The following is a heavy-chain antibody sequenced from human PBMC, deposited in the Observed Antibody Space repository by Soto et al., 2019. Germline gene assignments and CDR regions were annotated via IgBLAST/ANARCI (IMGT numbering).Heavy chain of an antibody. D-gene: IGHD5-12*01. CDR2: IIPIFGTA. CDR1: GGTFSSYA. CDR3: AREARGQWLHHEDVYYFDY. V-gene: IGHV1-69*01. Sequence: QVQLVQSGAEVKKPGSSVKVSCKASGGTFSSYAIRWVRQAPGQGLEWMGGIIPIFGTANYAQKFQGSVTITADESTSTAYMELSSLRSEDTAVYYCAREARGQWLHHEDVYYFDYWGQGTLVTVSS. J-gene: IGHJ4*02.